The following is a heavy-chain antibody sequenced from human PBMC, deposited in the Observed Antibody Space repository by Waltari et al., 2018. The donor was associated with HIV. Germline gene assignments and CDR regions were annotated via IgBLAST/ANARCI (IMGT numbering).Heavy chain of an antibody. CDR2: INAADGDA. Sequence: QVQMVQPEIEMRKPGTSVRLSCQTSGFLLNDHSIHWVRQGPRQLLEWVAVINAADGDASSAQNVQSRVTLTRDLFTGSIHLDLMSLKTEDTAVYFCVRAGLGGLIQDFDIWGRGTQLVVSS. J-gene: IGHJ4*02. V-gene: IGHV1-46*02. CDR1: GFLLNDHS. D-gene: IGHD3-3*01. CDR3: VRAGLGGLIQDFDI.